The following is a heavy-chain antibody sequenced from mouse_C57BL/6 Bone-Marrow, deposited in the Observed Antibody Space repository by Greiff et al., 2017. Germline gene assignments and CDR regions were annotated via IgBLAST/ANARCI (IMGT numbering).Heavy chain of an antibody. Sequence: VQLQQPGAELVKPGASVKMSCKASGYTFTSYWITWVKQRPGQGLEWIGDIYPGSGSTNYNEKFKSKATLTVDTSSSTAYMQLSSLTSEDSAVYYCARRADGYYSYWYFDVWGTGTTVTVSS. D-gene: IGHD2-3*01. CDR3: ARRADGYYSYWYFDV. V-gene: IGHV1-55*01. J-gene: IGHJ1*03. CDR2: IYPGSGST. CDR1: GYTFTSYW.